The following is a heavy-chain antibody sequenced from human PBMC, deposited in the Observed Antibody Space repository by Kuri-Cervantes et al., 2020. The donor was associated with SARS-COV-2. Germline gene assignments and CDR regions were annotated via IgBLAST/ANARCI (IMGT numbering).Heavy chain of an antibody. V-gene: IGHV3-21*01. D-gene: IGHD1/OR15-1a*01. J-gene: IGHJ1*01. CDR2: ISSSSSYI. Sequence: GESLKISCAASGLTVSSNYMSWVRQAPGKGLEWVSSISSSSSYIYYADSVKGRFTISRDNAKNSLYLQMNSLRAEDTAVYYCARGNKYLQHWGQGTLVTVSS. CDR1: GLTVSSNY. CDR3: ARGNKYLQH.